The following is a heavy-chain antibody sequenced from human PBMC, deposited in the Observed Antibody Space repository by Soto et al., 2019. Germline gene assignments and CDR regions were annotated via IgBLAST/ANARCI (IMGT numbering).Heavy chain of an antibody. CDR2: ISGGGGSS. D-gene: IGHD3-16*01. J-gene: IGHJ1*01. CDR1: GFTFSNYA. Sequence: EVQLLESGGGLVQPGGSLRLSCAASGFTFSNYAISWVRQAPGKGLEWVSGISGGGGSSYYADSVKGRFTISRDNSKNTLDLQRNSLRAEDTAVYDCAQNWGVDGHSVFFYWGQGTLVIVSS. V-gene: IGHV3-23*01. CDR3: AQNWGVDGHSVFFY.